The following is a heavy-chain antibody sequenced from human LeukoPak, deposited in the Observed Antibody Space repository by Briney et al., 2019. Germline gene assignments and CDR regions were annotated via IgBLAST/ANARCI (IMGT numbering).Heavy chain of an antibody. CDR3: ARHPNSWFDP. J-gene: IGHJ5*02. Sequence: PSETLSLTCTVSGGSSSSGDYFWNWIRQTPGKGLEWIGYIYYTGSTYYNPSLKSRVTISVDTSKNQFSLSLNSVTAADTAVYYCARHPNSWFDPWGQGTLVTVSS. V-gene: IGHV4-39*01. CDR1: GGSSSSGDYF. CDR2: IYYTGST.